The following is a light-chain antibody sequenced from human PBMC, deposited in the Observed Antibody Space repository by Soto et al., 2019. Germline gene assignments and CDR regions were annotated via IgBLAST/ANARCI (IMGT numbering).Light chain of an antibody. V-gene: IGLV2-8*01. CDR3: NSCGGRYNEV. CDR1: STDVGGYNY. CDR2: EVS. J-gene: IGLJ1*01. Sequence: QSALTQPPSAAGSPGQSVTISCTGTSTDVGGYNYVSWYQQYPGKAPKLMIYEVSKRPSGVPDRFSGSKSGNTASLTVSGLQDEDEADYYCNSCGGRYNEVFGTGTKLTVL.